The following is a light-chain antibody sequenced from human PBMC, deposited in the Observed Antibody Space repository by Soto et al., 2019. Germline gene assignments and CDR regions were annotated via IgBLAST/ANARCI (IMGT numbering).Light chain of an antibody. V-gene: IGLV2-14*01. CDR3: SSYTGVKTVI. J-gene: IGLJ2*01. CDR1: TSDVGGYKY. CDR2: EAS. Sequence: QSALTQPASVSGSPGQSITISCTGTTSDVGGYKYVSWYQHHPGKAPKLIIYEASNRPSGVSNRFSGSKSGNTASLTISGLQAEDEADYYCSSYTGVKTVIFGGGTKLTVL.